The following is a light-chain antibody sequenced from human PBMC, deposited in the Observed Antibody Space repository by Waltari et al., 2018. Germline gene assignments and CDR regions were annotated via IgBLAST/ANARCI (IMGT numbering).Light chain of an antibody. Sequence: QSVLTQPPSVSGAPGQTVTISCTGSSSNIGSTSDVHWYQQLPGTAPKLLIYGNSNRPSGVPDRFSGSKSGTSASLAITGLQAEDEADYYCQSYDRSLNGHVVFGGGTKVTVL. CDR1: SSNIGSTSD. J-gene: IGLJ2*01. CDR3: QSYDRSLNGHVV. CDR2: GNS. V-gene: IGLV1-40*01.